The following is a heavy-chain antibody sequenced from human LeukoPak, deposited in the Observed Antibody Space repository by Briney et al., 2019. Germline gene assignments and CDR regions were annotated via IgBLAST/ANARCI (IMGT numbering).Heavy chain of an antibody. CDR2: ISGNGGNT. V-gene: IGHV3-23*01. D-gene: IGHD3-3*01. CDR3: AKGGRFLEWFTFDY. J-gene: IGHJ4*02. CDR1: GFTFSSYG. Sequence: GGSLRLSCAASGFTFSSYGMSWVRQAPGKGLEWVSAISGNGGNTYYADSVKGRFTISRDNSKNTLYLQMNSLRAEDTAVYYCAKGGRFLEWFTFDYWGQGTLVTVSS.